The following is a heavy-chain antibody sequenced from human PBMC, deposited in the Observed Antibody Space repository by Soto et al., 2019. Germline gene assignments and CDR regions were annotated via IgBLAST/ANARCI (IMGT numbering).Heavy chain of an antibody. CDR3: ARGVGSSPPRY. V-gene: IGHV4-61*03. CDR2: LYYSGST. Sequence: PSETLSLTCTVSGGSVSSGPYYWSWIRQPPGKGLEWIGYLYYSGSTNYNPSLKSRVTMSVDTSKNSFSLKLTSVTAADTAVYYCARGVGSSPPRYWGRGTLVTVSS. CDR1: GGSVSSGPYY. D-gene: IGHD1-26*01. J-gene: IGHJ4*02.